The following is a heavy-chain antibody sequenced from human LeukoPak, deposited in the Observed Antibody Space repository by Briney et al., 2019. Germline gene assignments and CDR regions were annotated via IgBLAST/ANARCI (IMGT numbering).Heavy chain of an antibody. J-gene: IGHJ4*02. CDR1: GFTFSSYW. D-gene: IGHD3-22*01. Sequence: PGWSLRLSCAASGFTFSSYWMHWVRQAPGKGLVWVSRINSDGSSTSYADSVKGRFTISRDNAKNTLYLQMNSLRAEDTAVYYCATWYYYDSSSYYLSYWGQGTLVTVSS. CDR2: INSDGSST. V-gene: IGHV3-74*01. CDR3: ATWYYYDSSSYYLSY.